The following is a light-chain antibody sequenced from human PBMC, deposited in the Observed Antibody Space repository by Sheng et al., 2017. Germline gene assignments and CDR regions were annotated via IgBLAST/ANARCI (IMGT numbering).Light chain of an antibody. CDR1: QSISSW. V-gene: IGKV1-5*03. CDR2: KAS. CDR3: QQYNSYAGT. J-gene: IGKJ1*01. Sequence: DIQMTQSPSTLSASAGSRVTITCRASQSISSWLAWYQQKPGKAPKLLIYKASTLESGVPSRFSGSGSGTEFTLTISSLQPDDFATYYCQQYNSYAGTFGQGTKVEVK.